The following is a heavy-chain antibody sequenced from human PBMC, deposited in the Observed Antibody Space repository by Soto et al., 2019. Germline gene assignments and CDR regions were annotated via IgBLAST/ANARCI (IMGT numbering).Heavy chain of an antibody. V-gene: IGHV4-34*01. J-gene: IGHJ6*03. Sequence: SETLSLTCAVYGGSFSGYYWSWIRQPPGKGLEWIGEINHSGSTNYNPSLKSRVTISVDTSKNQFSLKLSSVTAADTAVYYCARGTRGVYCSSTSCFYGSIYYYYMDVWGKGTTVTVSS. CDR1: GGSFSGYY. CDR2: INHSGST. D-gene: IGHD2-2*01. CDR3: ARGTRGVYCSSTSCFYGSIYYYYMDV.